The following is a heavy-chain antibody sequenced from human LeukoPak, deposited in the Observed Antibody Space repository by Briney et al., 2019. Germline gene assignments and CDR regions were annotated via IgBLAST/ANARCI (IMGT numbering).Heavy chain of an antibody. J-gene: IGHJ6*03. Sequence: SETLSLTCTVSGYSISSGYYWGWIRQPPGKGLEWIGSIYHSGSTYYNPSLKSRVTISVDTSKNQFSLKLSSVTAADTAVYYCARDWTTVVTDYYYYMDVWGKGTTVTVSS. V-gene: IGHV4-38-2*02. CDR2: IYHSGST. CDR1: GYSISSGYY. D-gene: IGHD4-23*01. CDR3: ARDWTTVVTDYYYYMDV.